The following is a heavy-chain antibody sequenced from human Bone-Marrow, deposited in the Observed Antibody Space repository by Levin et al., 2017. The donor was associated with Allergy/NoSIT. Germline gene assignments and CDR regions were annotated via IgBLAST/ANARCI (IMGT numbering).Heavy chain of an antibody. J-gene: IGHJ4*02. CDR2: TYYRSKWYN. CDR1: GDSVSSNSAA. D-gene: IGHD6-13*01. Sequence: SETLSLTCAISGDSVSSNSAAWNWIRQSPSRGLEWLGRTYYRSKWYNDYAVSVKSRITINPDTSKNQFSLQLNSVTPEDTAVYYCARVELSIAAAGKYFDYWGQGTLVTVSS. V-gene: IGHV6-1*01. CDR3: ARVELSIAAAGKYFDY.